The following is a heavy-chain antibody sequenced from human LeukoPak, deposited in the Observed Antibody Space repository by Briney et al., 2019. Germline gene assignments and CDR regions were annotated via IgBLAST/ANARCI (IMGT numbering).Heavy chain of an antibody. D-gene: IGHD4-23*01. Sequence: ASVKVSCKTSGYTFTSYGISWVRQAPGQGLEWMGITNPSGGSTSYAQKFQGRVTMTRDTSTSTVYMELSSLRSEDTAVYYCARGLRTTVVTPGGYWGQGTLVTVSS. CDR1: GYTFTSYG. J-gene: IGHJ4*02. V-gene: IGHV1-46*01. CDR2: TNPSGGST. CDR3: ARGLRTTVVTPGGY.